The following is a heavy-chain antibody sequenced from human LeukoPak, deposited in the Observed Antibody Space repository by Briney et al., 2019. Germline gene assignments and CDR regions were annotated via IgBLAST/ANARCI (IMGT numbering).Heavy chain of an antibody. Sequence: PGGSLRLSCAASGFTFSSYAMHWVRQAPGKGLEWVAVISYDGSNKYYADSVKGRFTISRDSSKNTLYLQMNSLRAEDTAMYYCARDRYSGSYDGFDIWGQGTMVTVSS. D-gene: IGHD1-26*01. J-gene: IGHJ3*02. CDR2: ISYDGSNK. CDR1: GFTFSSYA. CDR3: ARDRYSGSYDGFDI. V-gene: IGHV3-30-3*01.